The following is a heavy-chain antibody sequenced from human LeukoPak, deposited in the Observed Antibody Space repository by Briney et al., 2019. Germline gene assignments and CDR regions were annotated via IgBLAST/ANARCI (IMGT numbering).Heavy chain of an antibody. V-gene: IGHV3-64*02. CDR3: ARGACNSCAPDH. Sequence: PGGSLRLSCAASGSTFSKYAMHWVRQAPGKGLEFVSAISSNGGSTYYADSVKGRFTISRDNSKNTLFLQMGSLRAEDMAVYFCARGACNSCAPDHWGQGTLVTVSS. CDR1: GSTFSKYA. CDR2: ISSNGGST. J-gene: IGHJ4*02. D-gene: IGHD2-2*01.